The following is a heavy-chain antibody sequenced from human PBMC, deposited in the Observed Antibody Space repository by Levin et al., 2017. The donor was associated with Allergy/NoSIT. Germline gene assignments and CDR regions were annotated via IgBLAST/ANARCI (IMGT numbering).Heavy chain of an antibody. CDR3: ARPTGSGSFSYFDY. CDR1: GGSISSSSYY. Sequence: SQTLSLTCTVPGGSISSSSYYWGWIRQPPGKGLEWIGSIYYSGSTYYNPSLKSRVPISVDTSKNQFSLKLSSVTAADTAVYYCARPTGSGSFSYFDYWGQGTLVTVSS. CDR2: IYYSGST. J-gene: IGHJ4*02. V-gene: IGHV4-39*01. D-gene: IGHD3-10*01.